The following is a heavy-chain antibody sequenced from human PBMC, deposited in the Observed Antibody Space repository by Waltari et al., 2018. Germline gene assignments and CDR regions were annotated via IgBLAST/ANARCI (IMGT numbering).Heavy chain of an antibody. J-gene: IGHJ5*02. D-gene: IGHD1-26*01. V-gene: IGHV3-30*02. Sequence: QLVESGGGVVQPGGSLRLSCAASGFTFSSFGMHWVRPAPGKGLEWVTFIRYDGSNKYYADPVKGRFIISRDNSKNTVYLQMNSLRPEDAAVYYCAKGSGSYEGFDPWGQGTLVTVSS. CDR3: AKGSGSYEGFDP. CDR1: GFTFSSFG. CDR2: IRYDGSNK.